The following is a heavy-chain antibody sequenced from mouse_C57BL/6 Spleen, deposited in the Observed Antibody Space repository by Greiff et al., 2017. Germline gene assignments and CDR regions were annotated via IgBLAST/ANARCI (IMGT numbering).Heavy chain of an antibody. V-gene: IGHV1-82*01. CDR2: IYPGDGDT. J-gene: IGHJ2*01. D-gene: IGHD2-3*01. CDR1: GYAFSSSW. CDR3: ASDGYYYYFDY. Sequence: QVQLKQSGPELVKPGASVKISCKASGYAFSSSWMNWVKQRPGKGLEWIGRIYPGDGDTNYNGKFKGKATLTADKSSSTAYMQLSSLTSEDSAVYFCASDGYYYYFDYWGQGTTLTVSS.